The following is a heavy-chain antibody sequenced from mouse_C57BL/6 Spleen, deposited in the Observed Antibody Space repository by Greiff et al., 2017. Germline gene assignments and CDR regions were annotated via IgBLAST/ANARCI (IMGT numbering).Heavy chain of an antibody. D-gene: IGHD2-4*01. CDR1: GFNIKDDY. J-gene: IGHJ4*01. CDR3: TTGYDYALYAMDY. CDR2: IDPENGDT. V-gene: IGHV14-4*01. Sequence: EVHLVESGAELVRPGASVKLSCTASGFNIKDDYMHWVKQRPEQGLEWIGWIDPENGDTEYASKFQGKATITADTSSNTAYLQLSSLTSEDTAVYYCTTGYDYALYAMDYWGQGTSVTVSS.